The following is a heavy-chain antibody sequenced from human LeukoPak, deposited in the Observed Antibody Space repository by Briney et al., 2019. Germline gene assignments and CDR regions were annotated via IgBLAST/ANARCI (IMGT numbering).Heavy chain of an antibody. CDR2: IKGDGSET. D-gene: IGHD2-2*01. CDR3: AREAYCGGPSCFAVNYMDV. CDR1: GSGFTFSEFW. V-gene: IGHV3-7*01. J-gene: IGHJ6*03. Sequence: PRGSLRLSCVASGSGFTFSEFWMGWVRQAPGERLEWVANIKGDGSETYYVDSVKGRFTISRDNVKNSVYLQMNSLRADDTSMYRCAREAYCGGPSCFAVNYMDVWGKGTTVTVSS.